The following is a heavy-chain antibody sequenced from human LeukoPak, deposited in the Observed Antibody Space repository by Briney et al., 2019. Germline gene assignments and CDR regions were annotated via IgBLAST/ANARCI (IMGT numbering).Heavy chain of an antibody. CDR2: ISYDGSNK. Sequence: GGSLRLSCAASGFTFSSYGMHWVRQAPGKGLGWVAVISYDGSNKYYADSVKGRFTISRDNSKNTLYLQMNSLRAEDTAVYYCAKVAQSLTAFDIWGQGTMVTVSS. CDR3: AKVAQSLTAFDI. CDR1: GFTFSSYG. D-gene: IGHD4/OR15-4a*01. V-gene: IGHV3-30*18. J-gene: IGHJ3*02.